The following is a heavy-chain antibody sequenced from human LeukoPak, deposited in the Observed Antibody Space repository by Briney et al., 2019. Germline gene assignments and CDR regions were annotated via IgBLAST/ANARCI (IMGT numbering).Heavy chain of an antibody. V-gene: IGHV3-30*02. Sequence: GGSLRLSCAASGFTFSSYGMHWVRQAPGKGLEWVAFIRYDGSNKYYADSVKGRFTISRDNSKNTLYLQMNSLRAEDTAVYYCARDPIGPYYYYMDVWGKGTTVTVSS. CDR1: GFTFSSYG. CDR2: IRYDGSNK. J-gene: IGHJ6*03. D-gene: IGHD2/OR15-2a*01. CDR3: ARDPIGPYYYYMDV.